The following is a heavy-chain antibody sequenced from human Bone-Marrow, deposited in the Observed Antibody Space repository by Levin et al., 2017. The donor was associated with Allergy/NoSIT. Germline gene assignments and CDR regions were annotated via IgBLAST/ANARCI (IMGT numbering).Heavy chain of an antibody. D-gene: IGHD2-15*01. V-gene: IGHV4-39*07. CDR2: IYYIGTT. Sequence: SETLSLTCTVSGGSISRSTYYWVWIRQPPGKGLEWIGSIYYIGTTYYNPSLKSRVTISVDTSKNQFSLRLTSVTAADTAVYYCARTLGYCSGDGCYYYFDQWGQGTLVTVSS. CDR1: GGSISRSTYY. CDR3: ARTLGYCSGDGCYYYFDQ. J-gene: IGHJ4*02.